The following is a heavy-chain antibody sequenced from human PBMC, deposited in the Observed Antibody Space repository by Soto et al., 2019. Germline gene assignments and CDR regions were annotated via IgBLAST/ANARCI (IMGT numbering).Heavy chain of an antibody. V-gene: IGHV5-51*01. D-gene: IGHD5-12*01. J-gene: IGHJ4*02. Sequence: GESLKISCKGSGYSFVSYWIGWVRQMPGKVLEWMGIIYPGDSDTRYSPSFQGQVTISADKSITPVYLQWSSLKASDTAMYYCARTDGYEIEYWGQGTLVTVSS. CDR1: GYSFVSYW. CDR3: ARTDGYEIEY. CDR2: IYPGDSDT.